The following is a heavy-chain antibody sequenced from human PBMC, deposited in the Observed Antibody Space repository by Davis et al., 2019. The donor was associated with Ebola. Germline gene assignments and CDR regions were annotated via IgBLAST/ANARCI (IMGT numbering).Heavy chain of an antibody. CDR3: ARDASHPLVVDTAMANDAFDI. J-gene: IGHJ3*02. D-gene: IGHD5-18*01. Sequence: SQTLSLTCAISGDSVSSNSAAWNWIRQSPSRGLEWLGRTYYRSKWYNDYAVSVKSRITINPDTSKNQFSLQLNSVTPEDTAVYYCARDASHPLVVDTAMANDAFDIWGQGTMVTVSS. CDR1: GDSVSSNSAA. V-gene: IGHV6-1*01. CDR2: TYYRSKWYN.